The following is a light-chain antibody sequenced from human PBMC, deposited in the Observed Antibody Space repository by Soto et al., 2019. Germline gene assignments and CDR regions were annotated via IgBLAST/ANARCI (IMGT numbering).Light chain of an antibody. J-gene: IGKJ4*01. V-gene: IGKV1-5*03. CDR2: RAS. Sequence: DIQMTQSPSTLSASVGDRVTITCRASHSISNWLAWYQQKPGKAPKLLLYRASNLGDGLPTRFSGSGSGTEFTLTISRLEPDDFATYYCQQYDNESLTFGLGTKVDIK. CDR1: HSISNW. CDR3: QQYDNESLT.